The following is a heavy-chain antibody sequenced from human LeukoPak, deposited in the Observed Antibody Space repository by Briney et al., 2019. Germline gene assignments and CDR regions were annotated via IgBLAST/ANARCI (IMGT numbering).Heavy chain of an antibody. CDR1: GFTFSSNG. CDR2: IWYDGSKS. D-gene: IGHD1-26*01. J-gene: IGHJ4*02. Sequence: GGSLRLSCAASGFTFSSNGMHWVRQAPGKGLEWVAVIWYDGSKSYYADSVKGRFTISRDNSKNTLYLQMNSLRAEDTALYYCARLSGSYLDYWGQGTLVTVSS. CDR3: ARLSGSYLDY. V-gene: IGHV3-33*01.